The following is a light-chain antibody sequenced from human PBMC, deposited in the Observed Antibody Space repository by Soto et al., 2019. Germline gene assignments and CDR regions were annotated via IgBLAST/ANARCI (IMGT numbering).Light chain of an antibody. CDR1: SSDVGGFNY. CDR2: EVS. Sequence: QSVLTQPASVSGSPGQSITISCTGTSSDVGGFNYVSWYQQFPSKAPKLMIYEVSNRPSGVSNRFSGSKSGNTASLTISGLQAEDEGDYYCSSYTTSNTLVFGTGTKVTVL. J-gene: IGLJ1*01. V-gene: IGLV2-14*01. CDR3: SSYTTSNTLV.